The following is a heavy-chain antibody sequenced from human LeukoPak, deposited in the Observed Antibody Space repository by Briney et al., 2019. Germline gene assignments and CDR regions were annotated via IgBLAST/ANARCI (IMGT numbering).Heavy chain of an antibody. J-gene: IGHJ4*02. V-gene: IGHV3-11*04. CDR2: ISRTGVTI. D-gene: IGHD6-19*01. Sequence: GGSLRLSCAASGFTFSDYYMSWIRQAPGKGLEWVSHISRTGVTIYYADSVKGRFTISRDNAKNSLYLQMSSLRAEDTAVYYCARVNGSVFVSDFDYWGQGTLVTVSS. CDR3: ARVNGSVFVSDFDY. CDR1: GFTFSDYY.